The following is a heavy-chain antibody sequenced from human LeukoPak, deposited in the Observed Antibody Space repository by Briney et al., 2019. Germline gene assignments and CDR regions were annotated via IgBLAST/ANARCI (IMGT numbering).Heavy chain of an antibody. Sequence: GGSLRLSCAASGFTFSSYAMSWVRQAPGKGLEWVSGISGSGGSTYYADSVKGRFTISRDNSKNTLYLQMNGLRADDTAVYYCAKGREMATITDFDYWGQGNLVTVSS. CDR1: GFTFSSYA. J-gene: IGHJ4*02. CDR3: AKGREMATITDFDY. CDR2: ISGSGGST. D-gene: IGHD5-24*01. V-gene: IGHV3-23*01.